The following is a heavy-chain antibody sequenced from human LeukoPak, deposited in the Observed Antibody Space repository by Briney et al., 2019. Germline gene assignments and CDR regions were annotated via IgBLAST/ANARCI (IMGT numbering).Heavy chain of an antibody. CDR2: INTGGGRT. V-gene: IGHV3-74*01. D-gene: IGHD2-21*01. CDR3: GREKAVIPTSNIAY. CDR1: GFTFSTYW. J-gene: IGHJ4*02. Sequence: GGSLRLSCAASGFTFSTYWMHWVRQAPGRGLVWVSRINTGGGRTSYADSVKGRCTISRENSKNTLYLQMHSLRAEDTAVYYCGREKAVIPTSNIAYWGQGTLLTVSS.